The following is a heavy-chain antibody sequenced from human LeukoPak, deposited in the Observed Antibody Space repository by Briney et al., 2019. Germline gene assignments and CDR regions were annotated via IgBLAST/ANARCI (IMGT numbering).Heavy chain of an antibody. Sequence: GVSLRLSCAASGFTFSDHAMTWVRQTLAKGLESVSSTSAGGDITHYAESVKGRFTISRDNSKSTLYLQMNSLRAEDTAVYYCARYSGTYSSFDYWGQGTLVTVSS. J-gene: IGHJ4*02. CDR1: GFTFSDHA. CDR2: TSAGGDIT. CDR3: ARYSGTYSSFDY. V-gene: IGHV3-23*01. D-gene: IGHD1-26*01.